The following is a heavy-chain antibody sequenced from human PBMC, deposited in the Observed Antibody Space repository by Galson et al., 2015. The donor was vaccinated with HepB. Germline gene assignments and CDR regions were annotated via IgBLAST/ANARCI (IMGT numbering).Heavy chain of an antibody. J-gene: IGHJ6*02. CDR2: IIPIFGTA. CDR3: ARPDLGYCSSTSCHKYYYYGMDV. V-gene: IGHV1-69*13. Sequence: SVKVSCKASGGTFSSYAISWVRQAPGQGLEWMGGIIPIFGTANYAQKFQGRVTITADESTSTAYMELSSLRSEDTAVYYCARPDLGYCSSTSCHKYYYYGMDVWGQGTTVTVSS. CDR1: GGTFSSYA. D-gene: IGHD2-2*01.